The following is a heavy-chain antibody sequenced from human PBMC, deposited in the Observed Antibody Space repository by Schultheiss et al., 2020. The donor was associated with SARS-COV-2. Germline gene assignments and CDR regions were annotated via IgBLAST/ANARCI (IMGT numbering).Heavy chain of an antibody. CDR3: ARKGSSWFEY. Sequence: GGSLRLSCKGSGYSFTSYWIGWVRQMPGKGLEWMGIIYPGDSDTRYSPSFQGQVTISADKSINTAYLQWTSLKASDTAIYYCARKGSSWFEYWGQGTLVTVSS. V-gene: IGHV5-51*01. CDR1: GYSFTSYW. J-gene: IGHJ4*02. CDR2: IYPGDSDT. D-gene: IGHD6-13*01.